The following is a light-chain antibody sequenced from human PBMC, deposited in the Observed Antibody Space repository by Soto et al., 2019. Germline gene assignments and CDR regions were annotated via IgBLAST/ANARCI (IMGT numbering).Light chain of an antibody. V-gene: IGKV1-9*01. J-gene: IGKJ4*01. Sequence: IQLTQSPSSLSASVGDRVTITCRASQDIAIYLAWYQQKPGEAPNLLIYAASTLHGGVPSRFSGSGSGTDFALTITSLQAEDFATYYCQQLRSYPSTFGGGTKVDIK. CDR1: QDIAIY. CDR3: QQLRSYPST. CDR2: AAS.